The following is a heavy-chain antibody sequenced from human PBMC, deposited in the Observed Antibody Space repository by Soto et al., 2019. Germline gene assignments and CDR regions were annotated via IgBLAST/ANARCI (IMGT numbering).Heavy chain of an antibody. Sequence: ASVKVSCKASGYTFTSYDINWVRQATGQGLEWMGWMNPNSGNTGYAQKFQGRVTMTRDTSISTAYMELSSLRSEDTAVYYCARYSSNFESDYYYGMDVWGQGTTVTVSS. CDR3: ARYSSNFESDYYYGMDV. CDR2: MNPNSGNT. V-gene: IGHV1-8*01. J-gene: IGHJ6*02. D-gene: IGHD6-13*01. CDR1: GYTFTSYD.